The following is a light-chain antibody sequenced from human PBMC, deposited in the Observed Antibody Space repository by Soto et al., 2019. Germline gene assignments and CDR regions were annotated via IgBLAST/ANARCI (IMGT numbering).Light chain of an antibody. CDR3: QSYDSSLSGYV. Sequence: QSVLTQPPSVSGAPGQRVTISCTGSSSNIGAVYDVHWYQQYPGTAPKLLIYGNSNRPSGVPDRFSGSKSGTSASLAISGLQAEDEADYYCQSYDSSLSGYVVGTGTKLTVL. J-gene: IGLJ1*01. CDR2: GNS. CDR1: SSNIGAVYD. V-gene: IGLV1-40*01.